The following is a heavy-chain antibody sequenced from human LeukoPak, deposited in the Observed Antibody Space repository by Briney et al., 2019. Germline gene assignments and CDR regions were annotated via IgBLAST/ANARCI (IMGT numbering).Heavy chain of an antibody. D-gene: IGHD2-2*01. CDR3: ARGWSVSSSICYSLNAFDI. J-gene: IGHJ3*02. Sequence: PGGSLRLSCAASGFPFSRYEMHWVRQAPGKGLEWVSYISSSGTTRYYADSVKGRFTISRDNAKNSLYLQMNSLRAEDTAVYYCARGWSVSSSICYSLNAFDIWGQGTMFTVSS. CDR1: GFPFSRYE. V-gene: IGHV3-48*03. CDR2: ISSSGTTR.